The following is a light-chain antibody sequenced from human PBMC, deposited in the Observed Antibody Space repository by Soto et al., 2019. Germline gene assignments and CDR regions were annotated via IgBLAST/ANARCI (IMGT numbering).Light chain of an antibody. CDR1: QGISSY. CDR2: AAS. Sequence: DIQLTQYPSFLSASVGDRVTITCRASQGISSYLAWYQQKPGKAPKLLVYAASTLQSGVPSRFSGSGSGTDFTFTISSLQPEDIATYYCQQNDDLPLTFGGGTKVDIK. CDR3: QQNDDLPLT. V-gene: IGKV1-9*01. J-gene: IGKJ4*01.